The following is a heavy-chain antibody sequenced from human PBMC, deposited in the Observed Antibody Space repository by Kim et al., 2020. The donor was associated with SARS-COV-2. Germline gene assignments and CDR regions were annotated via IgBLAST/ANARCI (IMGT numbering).Heavy chain of an antibody. CDR3: ARGGRGGWELCRFDI. V-gene: IGHV1-2*02. CDR2: INPGSGDT. Sequence: ASVKVSCKASGFTFTGYSIHWVRQAPGQGLEWMGWINPGSGDTKYAQKFQGRVTMTRDTSISTAYMELSRLRSEDTAVYYCARGGRGGWELCRFDIWGQG. J-gene: IGHJ3*02. D-gene: IGHD1-26*01. CDR1: GFTFTGYS.